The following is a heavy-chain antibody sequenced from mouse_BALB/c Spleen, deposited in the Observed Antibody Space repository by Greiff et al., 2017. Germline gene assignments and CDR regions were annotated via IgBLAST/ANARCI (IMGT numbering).Heavy chain of an antibody. Sequence: QVQLQQSGAELARPGASVKLSCKASGYTFTDYYINWVKQRTGQGLEWIGEIYPGSGNTYYNEKFKGKATLTADKSSSTAYMQLSSLTSEDSAVYFCAREGLYGNYVAWFAYWGQGTLVTVSA. CDR3: AREGLYGNYVAWFAY. D-gene: IGHD2-1*01. V-gene: IGHV1-77*01. J-gene: IGHJ3*01. CDR2: IYPGSGNT. CDR1: GYTFTDYY.